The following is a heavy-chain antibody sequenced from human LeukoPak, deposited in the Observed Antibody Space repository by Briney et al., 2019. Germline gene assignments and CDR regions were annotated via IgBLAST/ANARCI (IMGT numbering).Heavy chain of an antibody. CDR1: GGSFSGYY. Sequence: SETLSLTCAVYGGSFSGYYWSWIRQPPGKGLEWIGSIYHSGSTYYNPSLKSRVTISVDTSKNQFSLKLSSVTAADTAVYYCARWDLTGYIPFDYWGQGTLVTVSS. D-gene: IGHD3-9*01. CDR3: ARWDLTGYIPFDY. J-gene: IGHJ4*02. CDR2: IYHSGST. V-gene: IGHV4-34*01.